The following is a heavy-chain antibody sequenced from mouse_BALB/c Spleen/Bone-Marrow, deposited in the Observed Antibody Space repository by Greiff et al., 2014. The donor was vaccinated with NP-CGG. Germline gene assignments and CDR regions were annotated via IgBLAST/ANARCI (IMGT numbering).Heavy chain of an antibody. J-gene: IGHJ3*01. CDR1: GFTFSDYR. V-gene: IGHV5-15*02. CDR2: ISNLAXXX. Sequence: EVKLVEPGGGLVQPGGSRKXXCAASGFTFSDYRMAWVRQAPGKGPEWVAFISNLAXXXXXXXXXXXXXXXXXXXXXXTLYLEMSSLRSEDTAMYYCARDQXQXXXAXXXXXGXXTLVTVSA. D-gene: IGHD3-2*02. CDR3: ARDQXQXXXAXXXX.